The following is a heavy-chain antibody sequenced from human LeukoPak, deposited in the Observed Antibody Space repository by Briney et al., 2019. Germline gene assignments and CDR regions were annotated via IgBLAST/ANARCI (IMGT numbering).Heavy chain of an antibody. CDR3: ARAGEGSGSYYYMDV. Sequence: EASVRVSCKASGYTFTSYGISWVRQAPGQGLEWMGWISAYNGNTNYAQKLQGRVTITADESTSTAYMELSSLRSEDTAVYYCARAGEGSGSYYYMDVWGKGTTVTISS. D-gene: IGHD3-10*01. V-gene: IGHV1-18*01. CDR1: GYTFTSYG. J-gene: IGHJ6*03. CDR2: ISAYNGNT.